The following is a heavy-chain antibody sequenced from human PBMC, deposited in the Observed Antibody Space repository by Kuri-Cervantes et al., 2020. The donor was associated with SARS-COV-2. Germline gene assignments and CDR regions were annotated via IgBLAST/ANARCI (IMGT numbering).Heavy chain of an antibody. J-gene: IGHJ4*02. CDR3: ARDLRLGKSLDY. D-gene: IGHD7-27*01. V-gene: IGHV1-45*02. CDR1: GYTFTYRR. CDR2: ITAFNGNT. Sequence: SVKVSCKASGYTFTYRRLHWVRQAPGQALEWMGWITAFNGNTEYAQKVLDRVTITADRSTDTAYMELSSLRAEDTAVYYCARDLRLGKSLDYWGQGTLVTVSS.